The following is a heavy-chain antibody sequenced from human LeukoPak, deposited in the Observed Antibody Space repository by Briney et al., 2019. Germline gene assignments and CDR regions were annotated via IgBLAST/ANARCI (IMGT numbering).Heavy chain of an antibody. D-gene: IGHD6-19*01. V-gene: IGHV1-2*02. J-gene: IGHJ5*02. CDR1: GYTFTRYY. CDR2: INPNNGAT. Sequence: GSVKISFEAAGYTFTRYYMHWVRPAPGQGLGWMGWINPNNGATHYAQKFQGRVTMTRDMSISTAYMELNSLRSDDTGIFYCAVTYSSCWYNWFDPWGQGTLVTVPS. CDR3: AVTYSSCWYNWFDP.